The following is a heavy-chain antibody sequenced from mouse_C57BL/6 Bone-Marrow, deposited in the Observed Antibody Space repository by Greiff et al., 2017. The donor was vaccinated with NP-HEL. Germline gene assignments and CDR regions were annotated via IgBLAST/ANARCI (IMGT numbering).Heavy chain of an antibody. V-gene: IGHV3-6*01. CDR3: ARQLEGFYFDY. Sequence: VQLVESGPGLVKPSQSLSLTCSVTGYSITSGYYWNWIRQFPGNKLEWMGYISYDGSNNYNPSLKNRISITRDTSKNQFFLKLNSVTTEDTATYYCARQLEGFYFDYWGQGTTLTVSS. J-gene: IGHJ2*01. D-gene: IGHD4-1*02. CDR2: ISYDGSN. CDR1: GYSITSGYY.